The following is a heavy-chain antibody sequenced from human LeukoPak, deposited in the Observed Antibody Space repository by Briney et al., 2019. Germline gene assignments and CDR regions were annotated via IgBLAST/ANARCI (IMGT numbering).Heavy chain of an antibody. V-gene: IGHV3-21*01. Sequence: GGSLRLSCAASGFTFSSYSMNWVRQAPGKGLEWVSSISSSSSYIYYADSVKGRFTISRDKAKNELYLQMNSPRAQDTAVYYCARGDVAAAVSDYWGQGTLVTVSS. CDR2: ISSSSSYI. CDR1: GFTFSSYS. CDR3: ARGDVAAAVSDY. D-gene: IGHD6-13*01. J-gene: IGHJ4*02.